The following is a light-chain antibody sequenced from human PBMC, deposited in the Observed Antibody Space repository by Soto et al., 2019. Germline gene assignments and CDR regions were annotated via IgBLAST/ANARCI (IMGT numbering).Light chain of an antibody. CDR3: QQYNSYPWT. Sequence: DIQMTQSPSTLSASVGDRVTIAWRASQSISSWLAWYQQKPGKAPKLLIYDASSLESGVPSRFSGSRSGTEFTLTISSLQPDDFATYFCQQYNSYPWTFGQGTKVDI. CDR2: DAS. J-gene: IGKJ1*01. V-gene: IGKV1-5*01. CDR1: QSISSW.